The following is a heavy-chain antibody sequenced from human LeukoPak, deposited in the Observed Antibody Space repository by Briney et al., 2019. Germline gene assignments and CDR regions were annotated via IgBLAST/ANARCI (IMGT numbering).Heavy chain of an antibody. V-gene: IGHV3-30*04. CDR1: GFTFSSYA. CDR3: ARGSLTTSLYYGMDV. CDR2: ISYDGSNK. Sequence: GRSLRLSCAASGFTFSSYAMHWVRQAPGKGLEWVAVISYDGSNKYYADSVKGRFTISRDNSKNTLYLQMNNLRAEDTAVYYCARGSLTTSLYYGMDVWGQGTTVTVSS. J-gene: IGHJ6*02. D-gene: IGHD4-11*01.